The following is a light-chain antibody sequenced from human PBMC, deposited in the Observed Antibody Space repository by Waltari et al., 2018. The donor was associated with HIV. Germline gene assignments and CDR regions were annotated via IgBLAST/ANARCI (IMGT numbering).Light chain of an antibody. J-gene: IGKJ3*01. Sequence: DIQMTQSPSSLSASIGDRVTITCRASQNINTYLNWYQQKPGKAPKALIYSATTLHSGVPSRFTGSGSVTDFTPTITSLQPEHFGTYFCQQSYSSPSFGPGTTVDLK. CDR3: QQSYSSPS. V-gene: IGKV1-39*01. CDR1: QNINTY. CDR2: SAT.